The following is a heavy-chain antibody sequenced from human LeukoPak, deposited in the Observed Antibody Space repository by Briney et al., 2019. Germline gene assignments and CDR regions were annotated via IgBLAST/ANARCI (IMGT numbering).Heavy chain of an antibody. Sequence: PSETLSLTCTVSGGSISSSSYYWGWIRQPPGKGLEWIGSIYYSGSTYYNPSLKSRVTISVDTSKNQFSLKLSSVTAADTAVYYCAGLCVEMATIGVYFDYWGQGTLVTVSS. D-gene: IGHD5-24*01. V-gene: IGHV4-39*01. CDR1: GGSISSSSYY. CDR3: AGLCVEMATIGVYFDY. CDR2: IYYSGST. J-gene: IGHJ4*02.